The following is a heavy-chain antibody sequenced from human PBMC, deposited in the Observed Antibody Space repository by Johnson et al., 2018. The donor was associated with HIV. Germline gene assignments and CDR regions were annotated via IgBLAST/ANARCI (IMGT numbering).Heavy chain of an antibody. Sequence: VQLVESGGGVVRPGGSLRLSCAASGFTFDDYGMSWVRQAPGKGLEWVSVIHGGGSIYYEDSVKGRFTISRDNSKNTLYLQMNSLRAEDTAVYYCTRLPSGYSRDAFDIWGQGTMVTVSS. CDR1: GFTFDDYG. CDR3: TRLPSGYSRDAFDI. D-gene: IGHD5-18*01. V-gene: IGHV3-20*04. CDR2: IHGGGSI. J-gene: IGHJ3*02.